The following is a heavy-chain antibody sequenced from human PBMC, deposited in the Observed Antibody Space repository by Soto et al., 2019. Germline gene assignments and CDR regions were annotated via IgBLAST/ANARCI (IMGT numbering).Heavy chain of an antibody. CDR2: IYYSGST. CDR3: ARHENDILTGYYGDY. J-gene: IGHJ4*02. V-gene: IGHV4-39*01. Sequence: QLQLQESGPGLVKPSETLSLTCTVSGGSISSSSYYWGWIRQPPGKGLEWIGSIYYSGSTYYNPSLKSRVTISVDTSKNQFSLKLSSVTAADTAVYYCARHENDILTGYYGDYWGQGTLVTVSS. CDR1: GGSISSSSYY. D-gene: IGHD3-9*01.